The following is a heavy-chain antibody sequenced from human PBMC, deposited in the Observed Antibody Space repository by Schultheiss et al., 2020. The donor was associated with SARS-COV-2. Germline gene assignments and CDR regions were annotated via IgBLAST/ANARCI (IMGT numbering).Heavy chain of an antibody. CDR2: ISGSGGST. Sequence: GGSLRLSCAASGFTFSSYAMSWVRQAPGKGLEWVSAISGSGGSTYYADSVKGRFTISRDHSKNTLYLPMNSLRAEDTAVYYCAKRSYYDSSGYPAHYYYYGMDVWGQGTTVTVSS. CDR3: AKRSYYDSSGYPAHYYYYGMDV. J-gene: IGHJ6*02. V-gene: IGHV3-23*01. D-gene: IGHD3-22*01. CDR1: GFTFSSYA.